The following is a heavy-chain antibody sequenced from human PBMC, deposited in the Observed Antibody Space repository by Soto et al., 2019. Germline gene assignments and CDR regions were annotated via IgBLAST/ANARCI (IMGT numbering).Heavy chain of an antibody. Sequence: ASVKVSCKVSGYTLTDLSMQWVRQAPGKGLEWMGGFDPEDGETIYAQKFQGRVTMTEDTATDTAYMELSSLRSEDTAVYYCATHRSVRFLEWLPEGSLGYWGQGTLVTGSS. D-gene: IGHD3-3*01. CDR1: GYTLTDLS. V-gene: IGHV1-24*01. CDR2: FDPEDGET. CDR3: ATHRSVRFLEWLPEGSLGY. J-gene: IGHJ4*02.